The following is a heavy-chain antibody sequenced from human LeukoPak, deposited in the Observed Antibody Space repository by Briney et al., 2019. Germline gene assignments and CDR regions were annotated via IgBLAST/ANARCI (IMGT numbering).Heavy chain of an antibody. J-gene: IGHJ4*02. D-gene: IGHD3-22*01. V-gene: IGHV3-23*01. CDR3: AKGDSTYYYDSSGYM. CDR1: GFTFNNYA. CDR2: ISGSGGST. Sequence: GGSLRLSCAASGFTFNNYAMSWVCQAPGKGLEWVSVISGSGGSTDYADSVKGRFTISRDNSKNTLYLQMNSLRAEDTAVYYCAKGDSTYYYDSSGYMWGQGTLVTVSS.